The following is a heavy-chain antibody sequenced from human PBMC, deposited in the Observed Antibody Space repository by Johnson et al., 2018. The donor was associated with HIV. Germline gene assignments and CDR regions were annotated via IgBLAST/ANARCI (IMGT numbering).Heavy chain of an antibody. D-gene: IGHD3-22*01. CDR1: GFSFDEYD. J-gene: IGHJ3*02. CDR3: ARDTYYYDSSGYLDAFDI. CDR2: INWNGATP. Sequence: MQLVESGGGVARPGGSLRLSCEASGFSFDEYDMSWVRQAPGKGLEWVSGINWNGATPGSADSVKGRFTISRDNAKNSLYLQMNSLRAEDTAVYYCARDTYYYDSSGYLDAFDIWGQGTMVTVSS. V-gene: IGHV3-20*04.